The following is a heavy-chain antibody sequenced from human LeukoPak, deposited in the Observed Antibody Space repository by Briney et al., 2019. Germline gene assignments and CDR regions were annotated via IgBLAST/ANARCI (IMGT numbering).Heavy chain of an antibody. CDR3: ARVVGRAARRNYYYYMDV. Sequence: SQTLSLTCTVSGGSISSGGYYWSWIRQHPGKGLEWIGYIYYSGSTYYNPSLKSRVTISVDTSKNQFSLKLSSVTAADPAVYYCARVVGRAARRNYYYYMDVWGNGTTVTVSS. CDR2: IYYSGST. V-gene: IGHV4-31*03. J-gene: IGHJ6*03. D-gene: IGHD6-6*01. CDR1: GGSISSGGYY.